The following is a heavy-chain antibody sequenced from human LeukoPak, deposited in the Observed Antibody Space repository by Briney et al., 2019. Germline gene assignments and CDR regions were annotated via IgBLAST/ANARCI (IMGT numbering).Heavy chain of an antibody. J-gene: IGHJ6*02. CDR3: AFTYGSGSYYYYYCYGMDV. D-gene: IGHD3-10*01. V-gene: IGHV1-2*02. CDR1: GYTFTGYY. CDR2: INPNSGGT. Sequence: ASVTVSCTASGYTFTGYYMHWVRQAPGQGLEWMGWINPNSGGTNYAPKFQGRVTMTRDTSNSTAHMELSRLRSDDTAVYYCAFTYGSGSYYYYYCYGMDVWGQGTTVTVSS.